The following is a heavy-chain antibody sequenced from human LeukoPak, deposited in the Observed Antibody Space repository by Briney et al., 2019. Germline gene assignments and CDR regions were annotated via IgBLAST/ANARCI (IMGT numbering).Heavy chain of an antibody. V-gene: IGHV4-34*01. CDR2: INHSGST. D-gene: IGHD6-13*01. CDR3: ARSRWYSSSWSFDY. J-gene: IGHJ4*02. CDR1: GGSFSGYY. Sequence: SETLSLTCAVSGGSFSGYYWSWIRQPPGKGLEWIGEINHSGSTNYNPSLKSRVTISVDTSKNQFSLKLSSVTAADTAVYYCARSRWYSSSWSFDYWGQGTLVTVSS.